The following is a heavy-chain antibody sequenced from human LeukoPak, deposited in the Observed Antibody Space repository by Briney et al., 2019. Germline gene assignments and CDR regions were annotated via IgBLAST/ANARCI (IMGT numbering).Heavy chain of an antibody. CDR3: ARDKTHHGYYYDSSGSHFDY. CDR1: GFTFSDYY. J-gene: IGHJ4*02. D-gene: IGHD3-22*01. CDR2: ISSSGSTI. Sequence: PGGSLRLSCAASGFTFSDYYMSWIRQAPGKGLEWVSYISSSGSTIYYADSVKGRFTISRDNAKNSLYLQMNSLRAEDTAVYYCARDKTHHGYYYDSSGSHFDYWGQGTLVTVSS. V-gene: IGHV3-11*01.